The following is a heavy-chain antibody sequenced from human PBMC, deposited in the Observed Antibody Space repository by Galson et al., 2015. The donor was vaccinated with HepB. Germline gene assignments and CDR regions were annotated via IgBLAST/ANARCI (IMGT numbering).Heavy chain of an antibody. J-gene: IGHJ4*02. Sequence: SLRLSCAASGFTFSSYGMHWVRQAPGKGLEWVAFIRYDGSNKYYADSVKGRFTISRDNSKNTLYLQMNSLRAEDTAVYYCAKDTIAAAGTRGWYWGQGTLVTVSS. CDR2: IRYDGSNK. CDR1: GFTFSSYG. V-gene: IGHV3-30*02. CDR3: AKDTIAAAGTRGWY. D-gene: IGHD6-13*01.